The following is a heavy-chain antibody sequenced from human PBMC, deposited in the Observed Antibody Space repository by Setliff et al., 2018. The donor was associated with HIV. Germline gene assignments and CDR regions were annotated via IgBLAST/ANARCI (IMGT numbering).Heavy chain of an antibody. Sequence: SETLSLTCVVSGYSISRGNYWAWIRQPPGKGLEWIASIYHSGITYYNPSLKSRVTISVDTSEDQFSLKLSSVTAADTAMYFCARLGHYDSSGYYSALYFDSWGQGTLVTVS. J-gene: IGHJ4*02. D-gene: IGHD3-22*01. CDR1: GYSISRGNY. CDR3: ARLGHYDSSGYYSALYFDS. V-gene: IGHV4-38-2*01. CDR2: IYHSGIT.